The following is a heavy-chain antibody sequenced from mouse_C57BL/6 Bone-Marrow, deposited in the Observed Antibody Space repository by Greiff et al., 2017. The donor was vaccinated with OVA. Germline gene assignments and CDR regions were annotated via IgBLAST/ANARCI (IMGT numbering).Heavy chain of an antibody. CDR2: IHPNSGST. CDR3: AREGDGYYGLAY. Sequence: VQLQQPGAELVKPGASVKLSCKASGYTFTSYWMHWVKQRPGQGLEWIGMIHPNSGSTNYNEKFKSKATLTVDKSSSTAYMQLSSLTSEDSAVYYCAREGDGYYGLAYWGQGTLVTVSA. D-gene: IGHD2-3*01. V-gene: IGHV1-64*01. J-gene: IGHJ3*01. CDR1: GYTFTSYW.